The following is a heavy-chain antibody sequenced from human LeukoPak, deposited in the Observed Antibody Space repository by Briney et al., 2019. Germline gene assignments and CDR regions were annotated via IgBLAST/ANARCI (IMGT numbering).Heavy chain of an antibody. J-gene: IGHJ4*02. CDR3: AREYYYDSSGHWGFDY. V-gene: IGHV4-31*11. Sequence: SETLSLTCAVYGGSFSGYYWSWIRQHPGKGLEWIGYIYYSGSTYYNPSLKSRVTISVDTSKNQFSLKLSSVTAADTAVYYCAREYYYDSSGHWGFDYWGQGTLVTVSS. D-gene: IGHD3-22*01. CDR2: IYYSGST. CDR1: GGSFSGYY.